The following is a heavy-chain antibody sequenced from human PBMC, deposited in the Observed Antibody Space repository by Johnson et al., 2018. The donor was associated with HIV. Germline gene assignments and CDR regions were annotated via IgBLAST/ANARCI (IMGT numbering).Heavy chain of an antibody. J-gene: IGHJ3*02. Sequence: VQLVESGGGLVQPGGSLRLSCAVSGYSVTGYNMNWVRQAPVKGLEWVSVIYTGSASTSYTDSVKDRFTISRDNSNNTLDLQMNSLRTEDTGVYYCAKAFCPGCDAFDIWGQGTMVTVSS. CDR2: IYTGSAST. CDR1: GYSVTGYN. CDR3: AKAFCPGCDAFDI. V-gene: IGHV3-66*01. D-gene: IGHD3-3*02.